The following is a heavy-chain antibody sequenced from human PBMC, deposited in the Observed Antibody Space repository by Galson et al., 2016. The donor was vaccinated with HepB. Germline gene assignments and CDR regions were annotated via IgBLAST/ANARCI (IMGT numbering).Heavy chain of an antibody. J-gene: IGHJ6*02. D-gene: IGHD3-10*01. CDR3: ARHLRGGYGMDV. Sequence: ETLSLTCGVSGASFRNLYWSWIRQSPGKGLEWIGSIYYSGSTYYNPSLKSRVTISVDTSKNQFSLKLSSVTAADTAVYYCARHLRGGYGMDVWGQGTTVTVSS. CDR1: GASFRNLY. CDR2: IYYSGST. V-gene: IGHV4-59*05.